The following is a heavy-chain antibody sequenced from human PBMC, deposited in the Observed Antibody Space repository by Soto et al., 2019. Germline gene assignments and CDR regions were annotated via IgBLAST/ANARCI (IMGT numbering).Heavy chain of an antibody. Sequence: VGSLRLSCAASGFTFSSYAMSWVRQAPGKGLEWVSAISGSGGSTYYADSVKGRFTISRDNSKNTLYLQMNSLRAEDTAVYYCAKLTTVTTSTDYWGQGTLVTVSS. CDR1: GFTFSSYA. CDR3: AKLTTVTTSTDY. CDR2: ISGSGGST. V-gene: IGHV3-23*01. D-gene: IGHD4-17*01. J-gene: IGHJ4*02.